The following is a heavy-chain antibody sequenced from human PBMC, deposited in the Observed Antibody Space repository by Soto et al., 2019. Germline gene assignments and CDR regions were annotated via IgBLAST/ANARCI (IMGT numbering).Heavy chain of an antibody. Sequence: ESGGGVVQPGRSLSLSCAASGFTFSSYGMHWVRQAPGKGLAWVAVISYDGSNKYYADSVKGRFTISRDNSKNTLYLQMNSLRAEDTAVYYCAKERDIVVVVAPLDYWGQGTLVTVSS. CDR3: AKERDIVVVVAPLDY. CDR1: GFTFSSYG. V-gene: IGHV3-30*18. J-gene: IGHJ4*02. D-gene: IGHD2-15*01. CDR2: ISYDGSNK.